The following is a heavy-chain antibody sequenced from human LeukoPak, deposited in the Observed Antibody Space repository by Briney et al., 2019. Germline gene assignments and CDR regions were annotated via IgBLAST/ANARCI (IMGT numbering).Heavy chain of an antibody. CDR3: ASVGRNMVMDV. CDR1: GFTFTTYW. V-gene: IGHV3-7*01. CDR2: INQDGTEK. D-gene: IGHD2-8*01. J-gene: IGHJ6*03. Sequence: PGGSLRLSCAASGFTFTTYWMSWVRQAPGKGLEWVANINQDGTEKYYVDSVKGRFTISRDNAKNSLDLQMNSLRAEDTAVYYCASVGRNMVMDVWGKGTTVTVSS.